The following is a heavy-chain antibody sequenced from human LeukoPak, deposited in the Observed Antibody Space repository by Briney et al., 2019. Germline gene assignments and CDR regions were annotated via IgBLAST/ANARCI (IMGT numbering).Heavy chain of an antibody. V-gene: IGHV4-61*08. CDR2: IYYSGST. CDR3: ARDLRTYYYDSSGYYDAFDI. D-gene: IGHD3-22*01. CDR1: GGSISSGGYY. Sequence: SETLSLTCTVSGGSISSGGYYWSWIRQPPGKGLEWIGYIYYSGSTNYNPSLKSRVTISVDTSKNQFSLKLSSVTAADTAVYYCARDLRTYYYDSSGYYDAFDIWGQGTMVTVSS. J-gene: IGHJ3*02.